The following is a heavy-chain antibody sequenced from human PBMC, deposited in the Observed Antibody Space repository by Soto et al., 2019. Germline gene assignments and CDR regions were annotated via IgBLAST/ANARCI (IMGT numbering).Heavy chain of an antibody. D-gene: IGHD3-3*01. CDR3: ARGYYDFWSGYSQSYYFDY. CDR1: GGSISSGDYY. V-gene: IGHV4-30-4*01. J-gene: IGHJ4*02. Sequence: QVQLQESGPGLVKPSQTLSLTCTVSGGSISSGDYYWSWIRQPPGKGLEWIGYIYYSGSTYYNPSLKSRVTLSVDTSKNQCSLKLSSVTAADTAVYYCARGYYDFWSGYSQSYYFDYWGQGTLVTVSS. CDR2: IYYSGST.